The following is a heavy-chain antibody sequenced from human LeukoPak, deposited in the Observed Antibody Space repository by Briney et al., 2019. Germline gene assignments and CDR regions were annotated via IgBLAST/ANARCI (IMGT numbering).Heavy chain of an antibody. D-gene: IGHD6-6*01. CDR1: GFTFSSYS. CDR3: AREGPSIAARPSDY. Sequence: KPGGSLRLSCAASGFTFSSYSMNWVRQAPGKGLEWVASISSSSSYIYYADSVKGRFTISRDNAKNSLYLQMNSLRAEDTAVYYCAREGPSIAARPSDYWGQGTLVTVSS. V-gene: IGHV3-21*01. CDR2: ISSSSSYI. J-gene: IGHJ4*02.